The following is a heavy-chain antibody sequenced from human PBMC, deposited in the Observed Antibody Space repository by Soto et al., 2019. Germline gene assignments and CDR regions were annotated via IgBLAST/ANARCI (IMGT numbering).Heavy chain of an antibody. CDR1: GFTFSSYG. D-gene: IGHD3-16*02. J-gene: IGHJ4*02. CDR3: AKDLWSVDYDYVWGSYRYGLFDY. CDR2: ISYDGSNK. V-gene: IGHV3-30*18. Sequence: GGSLRLSCAASGFTFSSYGMHWVRQAPGKGLEWVAVISYDGSNKYYADSVKGRFTISRDNSKNTRYLQMNSLRAEDTAVYYCAKDLWSVDYDYVWGSYRYGLFDYWGQGTLVTVSS.